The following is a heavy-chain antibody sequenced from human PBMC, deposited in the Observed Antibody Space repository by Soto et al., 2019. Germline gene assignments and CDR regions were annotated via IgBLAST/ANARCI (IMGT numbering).Heavy chain of an antibody. CDR1: GFTFSSYA. CDR3: AKDRITMIVGGWYFDL. Sequence: EVQLLESGGGLVQPGGSLRLSCAASGFTFSSYAMSWVRQAPGKGLEWVSAISGSGGSTYYADSVKGRFTISRDNXKXXLYLQMNSLRAEDTAVYYCAKDRITMIVGGWYFDLWGRGTLVTVSS. V-gene: IGHV3-23*01. D-gene: IGHD3-22*01. CDR2: ISGSGGST. J-gene: IGHJ2*01.